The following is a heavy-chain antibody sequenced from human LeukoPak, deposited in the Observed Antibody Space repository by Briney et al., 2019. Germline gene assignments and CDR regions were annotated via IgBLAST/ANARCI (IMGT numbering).Heavy chain of an antibody. CDR1: GFTFRSYS. CDR2: ISSSSSHI. CDR3: ARASAPDYDILTGYSSEGMDV. J-gene: IGHJ6*02. V-gene: IGHV3-21*01. Sequence: GGSLRLSCAASGFTFRSYSMNWVRQAPGKGLEWVSSISSSSSHIFYADSVKGRFTITRDNAKNSLYLQMNSLRAEDTAVYYCARASAPDYDILTGYSSEGMDVWGQRTTVTVSS. D-gene: IGHD3-9*01.